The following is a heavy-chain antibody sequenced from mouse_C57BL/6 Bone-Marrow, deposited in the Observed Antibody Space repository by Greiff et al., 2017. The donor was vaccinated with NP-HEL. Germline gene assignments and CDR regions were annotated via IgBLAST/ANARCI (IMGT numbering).Heavy chain of an antibody. D-gene: IGHD1-1*01. J-gene: IGHJ1*03. CDR3: AREGVLWPRDWYFDV. V-gene: IGHV1-80*01. CDR1: GYAFSSYW. CDR2: IYPGDGDT. Sequence: QVQLQQSGAELVKPGASVKISCKASGYAFSSYWMNWVKQRPGKGLEWIGQIYPGDGDTNYNRKFKGKATLTADKSSSTAYMQLSSLTSEDSAVYFCAREGVLWPRDWYFDVWGTGTTVTVSS.